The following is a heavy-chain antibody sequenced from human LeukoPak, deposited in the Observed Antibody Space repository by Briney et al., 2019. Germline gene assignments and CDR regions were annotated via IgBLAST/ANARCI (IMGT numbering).Heavy chain of an antibody. CDR1: GFTVSGNY. Sequence: GGSLRLSCAASGFTVSGNYMRWVRQAPGKGLEWVSSITASGETTYYADSVKGRFTISRDNSKNTLYLQMNSLRAEDTAVYYCADSNYWYPVDYWGQGTLVTVSS. J-gene: IGHJ4*02. CDR3: ADSNYWYPVDY. CDR2: ITASGETT. V-gene: IGHV3-23*01. D-gene: IGHD4-11*01.